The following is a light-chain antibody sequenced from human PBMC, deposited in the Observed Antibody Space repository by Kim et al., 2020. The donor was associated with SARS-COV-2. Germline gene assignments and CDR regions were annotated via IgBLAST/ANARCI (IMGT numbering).Light chain of an antibody. CDR1: SSDVGSYDF. CDR3: NSFTSISAYV. V-gene: IGLV2-14*03. Sequence: GQAVTISCTGTSSDVGSYDFGSWYQQYPGTAHKLIICHVSRRPSGVYNRCSCTKSANTASLTISGLPADDEAYYCCNSFTSISAYVFGTGTKVTVL. CDR2: HVS. J-gene: IGLJ1*01.